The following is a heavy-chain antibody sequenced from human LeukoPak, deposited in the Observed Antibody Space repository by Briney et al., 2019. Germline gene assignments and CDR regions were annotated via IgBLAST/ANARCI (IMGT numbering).Heavy chain of an antibody. CDR1: GFTFSSYA. CDR2: ISYDGSNK. J-gene: IGHJ3*02. D-gene: IGHD6-25*01. V-gene: IGHV3-30-3*01. Sequence: GGSLRLSCAASGFTFSSYAMHWVRQAPGKGLEWVAVISYDGSNKYYGDSVKGRFTTSRDNSKNTLYLQMNSLRAEDTAVYYCARDSGHAFDMWGQGTMVTVSS. CDR3: ARDSGHAFDM.